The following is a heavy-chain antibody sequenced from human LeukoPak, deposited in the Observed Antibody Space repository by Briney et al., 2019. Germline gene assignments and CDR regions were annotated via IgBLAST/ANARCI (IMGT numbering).Heavy chain of an antibody. Sequence: GESLKISCKGSGYSFTSYWIGWVRQMPGKGLEWMGNIYPGDSDTRYSPSFQGQVTISADKSISTAYLQWSSLKASDTAMYYCARRVVSSGWYDAFDIWGQGTMVIVSS. CDR3: ARRVVSSGWYDAFDI. J-gene: IGHJ3*02. V-gene: IGHV5-51*01. CDR1: GYSFTSYW. CDR2: IYPGDSDT. D-gene: IGHD6-19*01.